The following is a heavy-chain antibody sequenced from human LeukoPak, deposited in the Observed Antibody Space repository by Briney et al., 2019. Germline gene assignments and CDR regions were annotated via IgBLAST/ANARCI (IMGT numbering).Heavy chain of an antibody. D-gene: IGHD4-17*01. J-gene: IGHJ4*02. Sequence: SETLSLTCTVSGGSISSYYWSWIRQPPGKGLEWIGYIYYSGSTNYNPSLKSRVTISVDTSKNQFCLKLSSVTAADTAVYYCARGDYYGEPKYYFDYWGQGTLVTVSP. CDR2: IYYSGST. CDR3: ARGDYYGEPKYYFDY. V-gene: IGHV4-59*08. CDR1: GGSISSYY.